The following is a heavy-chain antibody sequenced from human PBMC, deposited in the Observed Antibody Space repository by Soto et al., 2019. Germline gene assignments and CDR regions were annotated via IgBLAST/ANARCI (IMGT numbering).Heavy chain of an antibody. CDR3: ARAYFFFYSCCDHRDRHAFCSRGTFDL. D-gene: IGHD2-15*01. CDR1: GDSVSSNSAA. CDR2: TYYRSKWHN. V-gene: IGHV6-1*01. Sequence: PSQTVSLTCAISGDSVSSNSAAWNWIRQSPSRGLEWLGRTYYRSKWHNDYAVSVKSRITINPDTSKNQFSLQLNSVTPEDTAVYYCARAYFFFYSCCDHRDRHAFCSRGTFDL. J-gene: IGHJ2*01.